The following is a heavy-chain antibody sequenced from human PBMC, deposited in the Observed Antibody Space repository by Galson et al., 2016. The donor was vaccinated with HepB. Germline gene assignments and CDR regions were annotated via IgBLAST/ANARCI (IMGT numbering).Heavy chain of an antibody. J-gene: IGHJ4*02. CDR1: GFTFSNYG. D-gene: IGHD2-15*01. V-gene: IGHV3-30*03. Sequence: SLRLSCAASGFTFSNYGMHWVRQPPGKGLEYIAATTTDGGRTYYADSVKGRFILSRDNANDMLFLHMNNLRADDTAVYYCAQAAHWGQGTLVTVSS. CDR3: AQAAH. CDR2: TTTDGGRT.